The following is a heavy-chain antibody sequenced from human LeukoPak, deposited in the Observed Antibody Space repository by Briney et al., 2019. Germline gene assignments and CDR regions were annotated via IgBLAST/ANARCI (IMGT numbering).Heavy chain of an antibody. CDR1: GGSFSSYY. J-gene: IGHJ3*02. V-gene: IGHV4-59*01. CDR2: IYYSGST. D-gene: IGHD3-22*01. CDR3: ARGLYYDKTGAFDI. Sequence: SETLSLTCAVYGGSFSSYYWSWIRQPPGKGLEWIGYIYYSGSTNYNPSLKSRVTISVDTSKNQFSLKLSSVTAADTAVYYCARGLYYDKTGAFDIWGQGTMVTVSS.